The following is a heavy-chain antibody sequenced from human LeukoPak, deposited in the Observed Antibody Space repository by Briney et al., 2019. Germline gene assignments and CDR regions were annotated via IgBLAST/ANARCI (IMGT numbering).Heavy chain of an antibody. Sequence: PGGSLRLSCAASGFTVSSNYMSWVRQAPGKGLEWVSVIYSGGSTYYADSVKGRFTISRDNSKNTLYLQMNSLRVEDTAVYYCAREYRGEYYFAYWGQGTLVTVSS. D-gene: IGHD3-10*01. CDR3: AREYRGEYYFAY. CDR2: IYSGGST. V-gene: IGHV3-66*01. CDR1: GFTVSSNY. J-gene: IGHJ4*02.